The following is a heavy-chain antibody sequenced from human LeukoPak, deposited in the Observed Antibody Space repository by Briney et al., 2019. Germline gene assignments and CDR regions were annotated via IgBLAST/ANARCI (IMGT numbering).Heavy chain of an antibody. Sequence: ASVKVSCKASGYTFTSYGISWVRQAPGQGLEWMGWISAYNGNTNYAQKLQGRVTMTTDTSTSTAYVELRSLRSDDTAVYYCARDLRGSKLPSKYNWFDPWGQGTLVTVSS. V-gene: IGHV1-18*01. D-gene: IGHD3-3*01. J-gene: IGHJ5*02. CDR1: GYTFTSYG. CDR2: ISAYNGNT. CDR3: ARDLRGSKLPSKYNWFDP.